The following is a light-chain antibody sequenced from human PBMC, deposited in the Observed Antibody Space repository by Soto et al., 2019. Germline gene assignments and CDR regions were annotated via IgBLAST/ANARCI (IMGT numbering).Light chain of an antibody. CDR2: DAS. CDR1: QTISNW. Sequence: DIQMTQSPSTLSASVGDRVTITCRASQTISNWLAWYQQKPGKAPTLLIYDASTLERGVPSRFSGSGSGTDFTLTINGLQPEDFATYYCQQSYNTPRTFGQGTKVDIK. J-gene: IGKJ1*01. V-gene: IGKV1-39*01. CDR3: QQSYNTPRT.